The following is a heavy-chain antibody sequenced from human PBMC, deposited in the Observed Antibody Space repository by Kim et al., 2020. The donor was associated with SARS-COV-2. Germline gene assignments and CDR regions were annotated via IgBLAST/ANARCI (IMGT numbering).Heavy chain of an antibody. J-gene: IGHJ4*01. CDR1: GGSISNHF. Sequence: SETLSLSCTVSGGSISNHFWEWIRQPPGKGLEWIGYVYGSGNTNYSPSLKSRVTMSVDTSKNQFSLKLRSVTAADTAVYYCARRKEWRVKLEEQNDHDY. D-gene: IGHD3-3*01. V-gene: IGHV4-59*08. CDR2: VYGSGNT. CDR3: ARRKEWRVKLEEQNDHDY.